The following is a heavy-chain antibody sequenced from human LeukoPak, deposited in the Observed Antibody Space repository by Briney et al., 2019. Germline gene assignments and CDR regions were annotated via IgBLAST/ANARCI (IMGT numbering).Heavy chain of an antibody. V-gene: IGHV3-66*01. J-gene: IGHJ4*02. Sequence: PGGSLRLSCAASGFTVSSNYMSWVRQAPGKGLEWVSVIYSGGSTYYADSVKGRFTISRDNSKSTLYLQMNSLRAEDTAVYYCARDHDSSGYYYFDYWGQGTLVTVSS. CDR1: GFTVSSNY. D-gene: IGHD3-22*01. CDR2: IYSGGST. CDR3: ARDHDSSGYYYFDY.